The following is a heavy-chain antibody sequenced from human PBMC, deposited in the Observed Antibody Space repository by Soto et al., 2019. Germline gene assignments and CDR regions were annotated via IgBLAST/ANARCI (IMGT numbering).Heavy chain of an antibody. CDR1: GGSFSGYY. Sequence: PSETLSLTCAVYGGSFSGYYWSWIRQPPGKGLEWIGEIKHSESTKYNPSLKSRVTISVDTSKNQFSLKLSSVTAADTAVYYCARQRPTDGRREFANYYGMDVWGQGTPVTVSS. CDR2: IKHSEST. CDR3: ARQRPTDGRREFANYYGMDV. V-gene: IGHV4-34*01. J-gene: IGHJ6*02. D-gene: IGHD1-26*01.